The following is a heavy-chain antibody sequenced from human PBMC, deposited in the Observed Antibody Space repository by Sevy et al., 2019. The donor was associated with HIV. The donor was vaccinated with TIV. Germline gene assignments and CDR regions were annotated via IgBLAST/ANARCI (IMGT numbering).Heavy chain of an antibody. CDR3: TTGGSLFQH. D-gene: IGHD3-16*01. CDR1: GFTFNNVW. V-gene: IGHV3-15*01. CDR2: IKSKSDGGTT. Sequence: GGSLRLSCAASGFTFNNVWMSWVRQAPGKGLEWVAHIKSKSDGGTTDNAAPGRGRFTITRDDSKNTLYLQMNSLKTEDTAVYYCTTGGSLFQHWGQGTLVTVSS. J-gene: IGHJ1*01.